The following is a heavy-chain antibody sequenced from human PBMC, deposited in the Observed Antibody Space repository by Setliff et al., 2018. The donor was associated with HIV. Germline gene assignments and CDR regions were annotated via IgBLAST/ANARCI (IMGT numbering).Heavy chain of an antibody. CDR1: GGSISTYY. Sequence: SETLSLTCTVSGGSISTYYWSWIRQPPGKGPEWIGSIYFTGSSDNNPSLKSRVTLSVDTSKHQFSLKLSSVTAADTAVYYCARVQMAYAAFDVWGQGTMVTVTS. CDR2: IYFTGSS. CDR3: ARVQMAYAAFDV. V-gene: IGHV4-59*01. D-gene: IGHD4-17*01. J-gene: IGHJ3*01.